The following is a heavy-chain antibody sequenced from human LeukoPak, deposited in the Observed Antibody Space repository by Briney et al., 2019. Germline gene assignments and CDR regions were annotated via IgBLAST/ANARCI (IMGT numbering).Heavy chain of an antibody. Sequence: SETLSLTCAVYGGSFSGYYWSWIRQPPGKGLEWIGEINHSGSTNYNPSLKSRVTISVDTSKNQFSLKLSSVTAADSAVYYCARGPTTVTRAFDYWGQGTLVTVSS. CDR1: GGSFSGYY. J-gene: IGHJ4*02. CDR3: ARGPTTVTRAFDY. V-gene: IGHV4-34*01. CDR2: INHSGST. D-gene: IGHD4-17*01.